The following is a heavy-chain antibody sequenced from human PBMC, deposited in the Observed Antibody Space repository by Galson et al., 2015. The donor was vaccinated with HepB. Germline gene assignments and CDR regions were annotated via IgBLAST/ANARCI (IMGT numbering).Heavy chain of an antibody. CDR1: GFTFNNYS. V-gene: IGHV3-21*01. J-gene: IGHJ4*02. CDR2: ISGSGSYK. CDR3: TRDAGGSVTFRFDQ. Sequence: SLRLSCAASGFTFNNYSMNWVRQAPGKGLEGVSSISGSGSYKYYSDSVRGRFTISRDNARKSLYLQMNILRAEDTAVFYCTRDAGGSVTFRFDQWGQGTRVTVSS. D-gene: IGHD3-10*01.